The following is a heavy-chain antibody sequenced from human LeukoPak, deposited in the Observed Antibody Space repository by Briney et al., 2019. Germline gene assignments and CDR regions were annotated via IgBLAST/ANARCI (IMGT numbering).Heavy chain of an antibody. CDR3: ARVLVPAGGGVVDY. Sequence: ASVKVSCKASGYTFTDYYIHWVRQAPGQGLEWMGWINSNSGGTNYAQKFQGRVTMTRDTSISTAYMELSSLRSDDTAVYYCARVLVPAGGGVVDYWGQGTLVTVSS. D-gene: IGHD3-16*01. CDR2: INSNSGGT. J-gene: IGHJ4*02. V-gene: IGHV1-2*02. CDR1: GYTFTDYY.